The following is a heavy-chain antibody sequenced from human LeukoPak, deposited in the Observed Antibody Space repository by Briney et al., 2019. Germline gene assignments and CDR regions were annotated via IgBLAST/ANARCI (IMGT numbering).Heavy chain of an antibody. D-gene: IGHD1-1*01. J-gene: IGHJ4*02. Sequence: SQTLSLTCAISGDSVSSNRVTWNWVTQSPSRGLEWLGRTYHRSKWFNDFAISVKSRISINPDTSKNQFSLHLNSVTPEDTAVYYCARARDGTFDYWGQGTLVTVSS. CDR1: GDSVSSNRVT. CDR2: TYHRSKWFN. V-gene: IGHV6-1*01. CDR3: ARARDGTFDY.